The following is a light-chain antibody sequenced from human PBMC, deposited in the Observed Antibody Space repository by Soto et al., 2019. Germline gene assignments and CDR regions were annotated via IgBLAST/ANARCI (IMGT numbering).Light chain of an antibody. CDR1: SSDVGSYNL. CDR2: EVS. V-gene: IGLV2-23*02. J-gene: IGLJ1*01. CDR3: CSYAGSSTAYV. Sequence: QSALTQPASVSGSPGQSITISCTGTSSDVGSYNLVSWYQQHPGKAPKLMIYEVSKRPSGVSYRFSGSKSGNTASLTISGLQAEDEADYYCCSYAGSSTAYVFGTGTKVTVL.